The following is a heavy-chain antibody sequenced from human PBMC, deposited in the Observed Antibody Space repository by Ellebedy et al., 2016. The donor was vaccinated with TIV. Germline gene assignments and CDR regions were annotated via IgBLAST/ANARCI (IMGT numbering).Heavy chain of an antibody. CDR2: ISPSGNTT. V-gene: IGHV1-46*04. CDR3: VRGYCRGDCSPLDY. CDR1: GGTFSTYA. D-gene: IGHD2-21*02. Sequence: AASVKVSCKASGGTFSTYAISWVRQAPGQGLEWMGIISPSGNTTTYAQKLQGRVTMTWDTSTSTVYLELSSLTSHDTAVYYCVRGYCRGDCSPLDYWGQGTLVTVSS. J-gene: IGHJ4*02.